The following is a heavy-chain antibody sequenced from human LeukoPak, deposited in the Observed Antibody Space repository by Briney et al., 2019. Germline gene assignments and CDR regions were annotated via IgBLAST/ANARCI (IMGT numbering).Heavy chain of an antibody. V-gene: IGHV4-31*03. J-gene: IGHJ4*02. CDR3: ARDLAGAYFDY. D-gene: IGHD6-19*01. CDR1: GGSISSGGYY. CDR2: IYYSGST. Sequence: SETLSLTCTVSGGSISSGGYYWSWIRQHPGTGLEWIGYIYYSGSTYYNPSLKSRVTISVDTSKNQFSLKLSSVTAADTAVYYCARDLAGAYFDYWGQGTLVTVSS.